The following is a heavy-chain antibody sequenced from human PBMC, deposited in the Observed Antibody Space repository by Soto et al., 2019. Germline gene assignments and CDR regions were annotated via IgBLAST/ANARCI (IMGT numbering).Heavy chain of an antibody. D-gene: IGHD3-16*01. CDR3: ARHWALRPPPAY. J-gene: IGHJ4*02. CDR1: GGSISSYY. CDR2: IYYSGST. V-gene: IGHV4-59*08. Sequence: SETLSLTCTVSGGSISSYYWSWIRQPPGKGLEWIGYIYYSGSTNYNPSLKSRVTISVDTSKNQFSLKLSSVTAADTAVYYCARHWALRPPPAYWGQGTLVTVSS.